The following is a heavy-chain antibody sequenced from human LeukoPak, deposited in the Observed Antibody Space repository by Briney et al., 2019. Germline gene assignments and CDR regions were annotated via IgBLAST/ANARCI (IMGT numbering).Heavy chain of an antibody. V-gene: IGHV6-1*01. D-gene: IGHD6-13*01. J-gene: IGHJ4*02. CDR1: GDSVSSNTAA. Sequence: PSQTLSLTCAISGDSVSSNTAAWNWLRQSPSRGLEWLGRTYYRSKWSTDYAVPVRSRISIYPDNTQNQFSLQPLSVTPEDTAVYYCARGYASSWWDYWAQGTLVTVSS. CDR3: ARGYASSWWDY. CDR2: TYYRSKWST.